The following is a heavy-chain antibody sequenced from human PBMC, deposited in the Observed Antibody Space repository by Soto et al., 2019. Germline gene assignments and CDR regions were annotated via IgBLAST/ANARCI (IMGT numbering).Heavy chain of an antibody. CDR1: GFTFSSYV. J-gene: IGHJ4*02. V-gene: IGHV3-23*01. D-gene: IGHD5-12*01. CDR3: AKGNNGYALFFDY. CDR2: ISGTGGDT. Sequence: EMQLLESGGGLVQPGGSLRLSCAAPGFTFSSYVMNWVRQAPGKGLEWVSTISGTGGDTYYADSVKGRFTVSRDNSKNTLFLQTDSLRAEDTAVYYCAKGNNGYALFFDYWGQGTLVTVSS.